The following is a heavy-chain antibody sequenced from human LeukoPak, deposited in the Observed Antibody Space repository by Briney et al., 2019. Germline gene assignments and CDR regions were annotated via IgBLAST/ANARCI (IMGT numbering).Heavy chain of an antibody. D-gene: IGHD3-22*01. CDR3: ARQLGQYYDSSGYYYLDI. J-gene: IGHJ3*02. V-gene: IGHV5-51*01. CDR1: GYSFTSYW. CDR2: IYPGDSDT. Sequence: GESLKISCKGSGYSFTSYWIGWVRQMPGKGLEWMGIIYPGDSDTRYSPSFQGQVTISADKSISTAYLQWSSLTASDTAMYYCARQLGQYYDSSGYYYLDIWGQGTMVTVSS.